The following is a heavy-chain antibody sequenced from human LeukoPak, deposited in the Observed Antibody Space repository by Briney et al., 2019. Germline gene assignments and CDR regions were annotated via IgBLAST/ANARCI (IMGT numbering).Heavy chain of an antibody. CDR2: IKHDASDK. CDR1: GFTFSDYW. D-gene: IGHD2/OR15-2a*01. Sequence: GGSLRLSCVASGFTFSDYWMSWVRQAPGKGLEWVAHIKHDASDKYYVDSVKGRFTISRDNAKNSLYLSMNSLRSEDTAVYYCAMTTKYSFDIWGQGTMVTVSS. J-gene: IGHJ3*02. CDR3: AMTTKYSFDI. V-gene: IGHV3-7*02.